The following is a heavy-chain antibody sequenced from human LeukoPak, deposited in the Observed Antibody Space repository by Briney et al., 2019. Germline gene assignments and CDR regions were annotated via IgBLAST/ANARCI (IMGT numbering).Heavy chain of an antibody. CDR1: GFSFSSHA. D-gene: IGHD1-26*01. V-gene: IGHV3-30*02. Sequence: GGSLRLSCAASGFSFSSHAMHWVRQAPGKGLEWVAFISYDGSTKTYADSVKGRFTTSRDISLYLQMNSLRTEDTAVYYCTTRGGSFSIFDYWGQGTLVTVSS. CDR3: TTRGGSFSIFDY. J-gene: IGHJ4*02. CDR2: ISYDGSTK.